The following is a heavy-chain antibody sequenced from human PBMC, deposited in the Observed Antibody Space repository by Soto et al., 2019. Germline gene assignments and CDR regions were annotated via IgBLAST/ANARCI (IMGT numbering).Heavy chain of an antibody. Sequence: PGGTLKISFKVSGYSFASYWIVWVRQLPGKGLEGMGIIYPDDSDTRNSPPFQDRVTIRSEKPTRTAYRQWSSLKASDTAMYYCARQPPNTAMADFVYWG. CDR1: GYSFASYW. D-gene: IGHD5-18*01. J-gene: IGHJ4*01. CDR2: IYPDDSDT. CDR3: ARQPPNTAMADFVY. V-gene: IGHV5-51*01.